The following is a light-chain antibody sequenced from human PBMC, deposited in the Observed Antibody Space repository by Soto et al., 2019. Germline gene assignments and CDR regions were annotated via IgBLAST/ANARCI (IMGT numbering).Light chain of an antibody. V-gene: IGLV2-14*01. J-gene: IGLJ3*02. CDR2: EVG. Sequence: QSALTQPASVSGSPGQSITISCTGTSSDIGDYNYVSWYQQHPGKAPKLIIFEVGDRPSGVSNRSSGSKSGYTASLTISGLQAEDEADYYCSSHTSTSTWVFGAGTQLTVL. CDR3: SSHTSTSTWV. CDR1: SSDIGDYNY.